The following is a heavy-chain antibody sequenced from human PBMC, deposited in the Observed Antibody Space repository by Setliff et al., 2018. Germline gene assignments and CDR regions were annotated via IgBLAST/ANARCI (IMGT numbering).Heavy chain of an antibody. CDR3: AVTLSFPIQSPFDP. CDR1: GFTFSSYA. Sequence: PGGSLRLSCAASGFTFSSYAMSWVRQAPGKGLEWVSAISGSGGSTYYADSVKGRFTISRDNAKNSLYLQMNSLRAEDTAVYYCAVTLSFPIQSPFDPWGQGTLVTVSS. CDR2: ISGSGGST. J-gene: IGHJ5*02. V-gene: IGHV3-23*01. D-gene: IGHD5-18*01.